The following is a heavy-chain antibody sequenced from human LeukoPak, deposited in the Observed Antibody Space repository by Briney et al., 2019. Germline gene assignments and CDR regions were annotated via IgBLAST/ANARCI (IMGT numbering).Heavy chain of an antibody. J-gene: IGHJ4*02. V-gene: IGHV3-48*03. CDR2: ISSSGSTI. D-gene: IGHD3-22*01. CDR3: ARMSAAYYYDSSGYSPLWYFDY. CDR1: GFTFSSYE. Sequence: GGSLRLSCAASGFTFSSYEMNWVRQAPGKGLEWVSYISSSGSTIYYADSVKGRFTISRDNAKNSLYLQMNSLRAEDTAVYYCARMSAAYYYDSSGYSPLWYFDYWGQGTLVTVSS.